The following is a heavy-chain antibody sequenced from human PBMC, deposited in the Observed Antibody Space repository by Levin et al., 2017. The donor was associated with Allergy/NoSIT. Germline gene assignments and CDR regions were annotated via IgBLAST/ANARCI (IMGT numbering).Heavy chain of an antibody. CDR2: ISYDGSNK. CDR3: AKVNRFFGAMVGFFDY. V-gene: IGHV3-30*18. Sequence: QSGGSLRLSCAASGFTFSSYGMHWVRQAPGKGLEWVAVISYDGSNKYYADSVKGRFTISRDNSKNTLYLQMNSLRAEDTAVYYCAKVNRFFGAMVGFFDYWGQGTLVTVSS. J-gene: IGHJ4*02. D-gene: IGHD3-10*02. CDR1: GFTFSSYG.